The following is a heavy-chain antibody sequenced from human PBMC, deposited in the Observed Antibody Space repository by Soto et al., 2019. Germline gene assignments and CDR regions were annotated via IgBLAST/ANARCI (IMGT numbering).Heavy chain of an antibody. CDR1: GGSISSGDYY. V-gene: IGHV4-30-4*01. CDR3: ARYDYDNNIYSIDY. D-gene: IGHD3-22*01. CDR2: IYYSGST. J-gene: IGHJ4*02. Sequence: SETLSLTCTVSGGSISSGDYYWSWIRQPPGKGLEWIGYIYYSGSTYYNPSLKSRVTISVDTSKDQFSLKLSSVTAADTAVYYCARYDYDNNIYSIDYWGQGALVTVSS.